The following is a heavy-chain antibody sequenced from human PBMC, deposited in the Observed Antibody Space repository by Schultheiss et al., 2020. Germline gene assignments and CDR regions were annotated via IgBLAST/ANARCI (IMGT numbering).Heavy chain of an antibody. Sequence: GESLKISCAASGFTFSSYAMSWVRQAPGKGLEWVSYISSSGSTIYYAESVKGRFTISRDNAKNSLYLEMNSLRPEDTAIYYCANEYSNSPDSWGQGTLVTVSS. CDR2: ISSSGSTI. CDR3: ANEYSNSPDS. V-gene: IGHV3-48*04. D-gene: IGHD6-6*01. J-gene: IGHJ1*01. CDR1: GFTFSSYA.